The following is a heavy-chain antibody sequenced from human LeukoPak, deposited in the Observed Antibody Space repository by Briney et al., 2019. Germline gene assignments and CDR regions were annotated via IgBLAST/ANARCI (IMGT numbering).Heavy chain of an antibody. J-gene: IGHJ4*02. CDR1: GFIFSDYG. CDR2: IRYDGSNK. CDR3: AKDRGYNILTGYSKGHYFDY. Sequence: GGSLRLSCAASGFIFSDYGMHWVRQAPGKGLEWVTFIRYDGSNKYYADSVKGRFTISRDNSKNTLTLQMNSLRAEDTAVYYCAKDRGYNILTGYSKGHYFDYWGQGTLVTVSS. V-gene: IGHV3-30*02. D-gene: IGHD3-9*01.